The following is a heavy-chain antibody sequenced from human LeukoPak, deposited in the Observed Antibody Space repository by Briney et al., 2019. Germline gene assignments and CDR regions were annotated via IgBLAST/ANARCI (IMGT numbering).Heavy chain of an antibody. CDR1: GYTFTSFG. CDR2: ISAYNGNT. Sequence: ASVKVSCKASGYTFTSFGISWVRQAPGQGLEWMGWISAYNGNTNYAQKLQGRVTMTTDTSTSTAYMELRSLRSDDTAVYYCARVRVPPDGSKGWYFDYWGQGTLVTVSS. CDR3: ARVRVPPDGSKGWYFDY. J-gene: IGHJ4*02. V-gene: IGHV1-18*01. D-gene: IGHD3-10*01.